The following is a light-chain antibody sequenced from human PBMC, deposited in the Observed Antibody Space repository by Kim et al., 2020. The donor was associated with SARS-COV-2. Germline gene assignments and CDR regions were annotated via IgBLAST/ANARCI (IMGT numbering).Light chain of an antibody. J-gene: IGKJ2*01. CDR2: WAS. CDR1: QSVLYSSNNKND. V-gene: IGKV4-1*01. Sequence: DIVMTQSPDSLAVSLGERATINCKSSQSVLYSSNNKNDLAWYQQKPGQPPKLLIYWASTRESGVPDRFSGSGSGTDFTLTISSLQAEDVAVYYCQQYYSTPGYTFGQGTKLEI. CDR3: QQYYSTPGYT.